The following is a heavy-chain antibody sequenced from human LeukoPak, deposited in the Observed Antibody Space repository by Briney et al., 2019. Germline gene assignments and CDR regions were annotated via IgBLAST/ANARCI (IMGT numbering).Heavy chain of an antibody. D-gene: IGHD6-13*01. CDR3: ARGKAAAGTTFDS. J-gene: IGHJ4*02. Sequence: SETLSLTCTVSGGSLSSYYWSWLRQPPGKGLEWIGSIYYSGSTNYNPSLKSRVTISVDTSKSQFSLNLSSVTAADTAVYYCARGKAAAGTTFDSWGQGTLVTVSS. CDR2: IYYSGST. V-gene: IGHV4-59*01. CDR1: GGSLSSYY.